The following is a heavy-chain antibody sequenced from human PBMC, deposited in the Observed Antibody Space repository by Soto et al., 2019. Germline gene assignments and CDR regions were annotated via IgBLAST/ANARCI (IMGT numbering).Heavy chain of an antibody. Sequence: GGSLRLSCAASGFTFSSYWTSWVRQAPGKGLEWVANIKQDGSEKYYVDSVKGRFTISRDNAKNSLYLQMNSLRAEDTAVYYCAREAGSYYDFWSGHREFDYWGQGTLVTVSS. J-gene: IGHJ4*02. CDR1: GFTFSSYW. V-gene: IGHV3-7*03. CDR3: AREAGSYYDFWSGHREFDY. D-gene: IGHD3-3*01. CDR2: IKQDGSEK.